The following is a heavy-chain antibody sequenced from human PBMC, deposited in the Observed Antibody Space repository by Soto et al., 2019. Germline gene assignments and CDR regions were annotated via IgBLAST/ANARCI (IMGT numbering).Heavy chain of an antibody. CDR3: ATGVAGWYYFDY. CDR1: GFTFDDYA. J-gene: IGHJ4*02. CDR2: ISWNVGSI. V-gene: IGHV3-9*01. Sequence: EVQLVESGGGLVQPGRSLRLSCAASGFTFDDYAMHWVRQAPGKGLEWVAGISWNVGSIAYADSVKGRFTISRDNAKNSLYLQMNSLRAADTALYYCATGVAGWYYFDYWGQGTLVTVSS. D-gene: IGHD3-3*01.